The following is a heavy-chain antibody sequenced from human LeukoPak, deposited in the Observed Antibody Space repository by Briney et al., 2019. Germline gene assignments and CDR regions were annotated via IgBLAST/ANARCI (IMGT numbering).Heavy chain of an antibody. J-gene: IGHJ4*02. Sequence: GRSLRLSCAASGFTFDDYAMQWVRQAPGKGLEWVSGISWNNGSIGYADSVKGRFTISRDNAKNSLYLQMNSLRAEDMALYYCSKDSGIAAAGLDYWGQGTLVTVSS. CDR1: GFTFDDYA. V-gene: IGHV3-9*03. CDR3: SKDSGIAAAGLDY. CDR2: ISWNNGSI. D-gene: IGHD6-13*01.